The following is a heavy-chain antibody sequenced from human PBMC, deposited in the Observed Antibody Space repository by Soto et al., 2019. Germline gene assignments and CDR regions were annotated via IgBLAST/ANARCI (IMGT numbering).Heavy chain of an antibody. Sequence: GGSLRLSCAASGFTFSNAWMSWVRQAPGKGLEWVGRIKSKTDGGTTDYAAPVKGRFTISRDDSKNTLYLQMNRLKTEDTAVYYWTTEPYRSYGYYFDYWGQGTLVTVSS. CDR3: TTEPYRSYGYYFDY. V-gene: IGHV3-15*01. D-gene: IGHD5-18*01. J-gene: IGHJ4*02. CDR2: IKSKTDGGTT. CDR1: GFTFSNAW.